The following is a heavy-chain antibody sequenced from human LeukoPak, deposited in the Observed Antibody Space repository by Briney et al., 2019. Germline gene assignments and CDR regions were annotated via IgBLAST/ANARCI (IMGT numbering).Heavy chain of an antibody. CDR1: GFTFSGSA. V-gene: IGHV3-23*01. D-gene: IGHD3-16*01. J-gene: IGHJ4*02. CDR2: ISGSGGST. Sequence: GGSLRLSCAASGFTFSGSAMHWVRQASGKGLEWVSAISGSGGSTYYADSVKGRFTISRDNAKNTLYLQMNSLRDEDTAVYYCAKFEFGFWGQGTLVTVSS. CDR3: AKFEFGF.